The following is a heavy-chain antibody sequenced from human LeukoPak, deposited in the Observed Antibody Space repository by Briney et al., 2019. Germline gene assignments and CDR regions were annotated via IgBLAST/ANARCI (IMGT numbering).Heavy chain of an antibody. CDR1: GYTFTSYG. CDR3: AREGYYGSGSYHFDP. CDR2: ISAYNGNT. Sequence: ASVKVSCKASGYTFTSYGISWVRQASGQGLEWMGWISAYNGNTNYAQKLQGRVTMTTDTSTSTAYMELRSLRSDDTAVYYCAREGYYGSGSYHFDPWGQGTLVTVSS. D-gene: IGHD3-10*01. J-gene: IGHJ5*02. V-gene: IGHV1-18*01.